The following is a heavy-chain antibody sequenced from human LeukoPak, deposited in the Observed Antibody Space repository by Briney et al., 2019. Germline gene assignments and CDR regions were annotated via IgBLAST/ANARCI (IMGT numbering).Heavy chain of an antibody. CDR1: GFTFSSYA. CDR3: AKGTAVAGWNY. V-gene: IGHV3-23*01. CDR2: ISGSGGST. D-gene: IGHD6-19*01. Sequence: GGSLRLSCAASGFTFSSYAMSWVRQAPGKGLEWVSAISGSGGSTHYADSVKGRFTISRDNSKNTLYLQMNSLRAEDTAVYYCAKGTAVAGWNYWGQGTLVTVSS. J-gene: IGHJ4*02.